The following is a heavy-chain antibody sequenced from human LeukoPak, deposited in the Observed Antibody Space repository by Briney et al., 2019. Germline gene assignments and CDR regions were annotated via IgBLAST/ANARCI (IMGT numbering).Heavy chain of an antibody. CDR3: ARDSLGDLYFDY. CDR2: IKPDGSEK. CDR1: GFTFSSYW. D-gene: IGHD4-17*01. V-gene: IGHV3-7*03. J-gene: IGHJ4*02. Sequence: GGSLRLSCAASGFTFSSYWMSWVRQAPGKGLEWVANIKPDGSEKYYVDSVKGRFTISKDNAKNSLYLQMNSLRAEDTAVYYCARDSLGDLYFDYWGQGTLVTVSS.